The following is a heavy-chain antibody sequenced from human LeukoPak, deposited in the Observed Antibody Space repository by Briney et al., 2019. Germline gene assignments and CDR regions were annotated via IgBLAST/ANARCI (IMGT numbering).Heavy chain of an antibody. J-gene: IGHJ4*02. CDR3: GNSRWG. D-gene: IGHD2-15*01. Sequence: GGSLRLSCAASGFTFSNYWMNWVRQAPGKGLEWVANIKQDGSEKYYADSVKGRFTISGDNAKRSLYLQMNSLRAEDTAVYYCGNSRWGWGQGTLVTVSS. CDR2: IKQDGSEK. V-gene: IGHV3-7*01. CDR1: GFTFSNYW.